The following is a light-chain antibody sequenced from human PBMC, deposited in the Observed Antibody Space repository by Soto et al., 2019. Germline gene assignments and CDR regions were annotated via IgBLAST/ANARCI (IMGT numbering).Light chain of an antibody. CDR1: QSVGSY. Sequence: EIVLTQSPATLSLSPGERATLSCRASQSVGSYLGWYQQKPGQAPRLLIYDASNRATGIPARFSGSGSGTEFTLTISSLQSEDFAVYYCQQYNNWPRTFGQGTKVDI. V-gene: IGKV3D-15*01. CDR3: QQYNNWPRT. J-gene: IGKJ1*01. CDR2: DAS.